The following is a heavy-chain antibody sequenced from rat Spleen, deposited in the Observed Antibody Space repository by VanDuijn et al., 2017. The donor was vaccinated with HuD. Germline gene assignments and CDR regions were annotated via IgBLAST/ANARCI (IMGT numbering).Heavy chain of an antibody. Sequence: EVQLVESGGGLVQPGRSMKLSCAASGFSFSNYYMAWVRQAPTKGLEWVAYISAGGVTTYYRDSVKGRFTISRDNAKTTVYLQMDSLRSEDTATYHCITGLGPWLAYWGQGTLVTVSS. J-gene: IGHJ3*01. V-gene: IGHV5-27*01. CDR3: ITGLGPWLAY. D-gene: IGHD5-1*01. CDR1: GFSFSNYY. CDR2: ISAGGVTT.